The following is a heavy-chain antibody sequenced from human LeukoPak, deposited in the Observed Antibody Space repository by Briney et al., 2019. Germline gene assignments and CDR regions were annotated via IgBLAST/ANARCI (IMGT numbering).Heavy chain of an antibody. Sequence: SETLSLTCTVSGGSISSYYWSWIRQPAGKGLEWIGRIYASESTNYNPSLKSRVTMSLDTSKNQFSLNLTSVTAADTAVYYCARGFVELAADSFYYYMDVWGKGTTVTVSS. CDR3: ARGFVELAADSFYYYMDV. CDR2: IYASEST. V-gene: IGHV4-4*07. CDR1: GGSISSYY. D-gene: IGHD1-7*01. J-gene: IGHJ6*03.